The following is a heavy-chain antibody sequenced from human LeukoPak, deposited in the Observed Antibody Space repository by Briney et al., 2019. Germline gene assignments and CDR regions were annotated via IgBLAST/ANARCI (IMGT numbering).Heavy chain of an antibody. CDR1: GFTFSDYY. J-gene: IGHJ4*02. Sequence: GGSLRLSCAASGFTFSDYYMSWIRQAPGKGLEWVSVIYSGGSTYYADSVKGRFTISRDNSKNTLYLQMNSLRAEDTAVYYCARAGAMVRGVVLDYWGQGTLVTVSS. CDR2: IYSGGST. V-gene: IGHV3-53*01. CDR3: ARAGAMVRGVVLDY. D-gene: IGHD3-10*01.